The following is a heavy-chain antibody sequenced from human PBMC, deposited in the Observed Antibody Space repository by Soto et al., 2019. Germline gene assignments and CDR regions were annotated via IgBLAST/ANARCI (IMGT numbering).Heavy chain of an antibody. CDR2: IYPGDSET. D-gene: IGHD2-2*01. Sequence: GESLKISCTGIGYSFTSYCIVLVGQMPGKALEWMGIIYPGDSETRYSPSFQGQVTISVDKSITTAYLQWTSLQASDTAVYYCARGYCTTTICDPWFDPWGQGTLVTVSS. CDR1: GYSFTSYC. J-gene: IGHJ5*02. CDR3: ARGYCTTTICDPWFDP. V-gene: IGHV5-51*03.